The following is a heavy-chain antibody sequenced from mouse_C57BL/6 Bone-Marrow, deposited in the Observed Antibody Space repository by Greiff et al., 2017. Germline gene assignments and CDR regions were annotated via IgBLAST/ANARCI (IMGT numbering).Heavy chain of an antibody. CDR3: ARDHPRWFYFDY. CDR2: IYYSGTI. J-gene: IGHJ2*01. Sequence: EVKLEESGPGLVKPSQTVFLTCTVTGISITTGNYRWSWIRQFPGNKLEWIGYIYYSGTITYNPSLTRRTTITRDTPKNQFFLEMNSLTAEDTATYYCARDHPRWFYFDYGGQGTTLTVSS. CDR1: GISITTGNYR. D-gene: IGHD2-3*01. V-gene: IGHV3-5*01.